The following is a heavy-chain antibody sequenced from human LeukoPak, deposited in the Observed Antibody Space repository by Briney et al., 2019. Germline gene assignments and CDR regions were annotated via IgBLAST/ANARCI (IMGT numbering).Heavy chain of an antibody. Sequence: ASVKVSCKASGYTFTGYYMHWVRQAPGQGLEWMGWINPNSGGTNYAQKFQGRVTMTRGTSISTAYMELSSLRSEDTAVYYCARVSTGYDSSGYDPYCFDYWGQGTLVTVSS. CDR2: INPNSGGT. V-gene: IGHV1-2*02. D-gene: IGHD3-22*01. J-gene: IGHJ4*02. CDR1: GYTFTGYY. CDR3: ARVSTGYDSSGYDPYCFDY.